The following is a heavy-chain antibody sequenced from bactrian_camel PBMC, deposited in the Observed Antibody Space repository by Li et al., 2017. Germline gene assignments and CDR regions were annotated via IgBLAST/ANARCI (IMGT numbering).Heavy chain of an antibody. CDR2: IYSGGGWT. CDR1: GFAFSGHG. Sequence: HVQLVESGGGLVQPGGSLRLSCAASGFAFSGHGMSWVRQAPGKGLEWVSGIYSGGGWTCYPDSMKGRFTISKDNAKSTLYLEMKEMKPEDTAMYYCAADYFVELRIPPQRIGYWGQGTQVTVS. D-gene: IGHD1*01. V-gene: IGHV3S7*01. J-gene: IGHJ6*01. CDR3: AADYFVELRIPPQRIGY.